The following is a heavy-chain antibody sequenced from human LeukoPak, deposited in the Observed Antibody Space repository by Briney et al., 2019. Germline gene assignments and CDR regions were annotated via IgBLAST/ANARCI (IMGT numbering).Heavy chain of an antibody. V-gene: IGHV1-2*02. CDR1: GYTFSGYY. CDR3: ARAPGGYYGSGHFDY. CDR2: INPNSGVT. D-gene: IGHD3-10*01. Sequence: ASVKVSCKTSGYTFSGYYLHWVRQAPGQGLEWMGWINPNSGVTNYAQNFHDRVTMTRDNFINTGYMELRSLRSDDTAVYYCARAPGGYYGSGHFDYWGQGTLVTVSS. J-gene: IGHJ4*02.